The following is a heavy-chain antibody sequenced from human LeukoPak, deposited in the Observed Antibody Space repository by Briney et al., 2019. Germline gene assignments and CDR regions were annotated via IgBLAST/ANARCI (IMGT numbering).Heavy chain of an antibody. CDR3: ARDRGVSGFDY. Sequence: PSETLSLTCTVSGGSIISTIYYWGWIRQSPGKGLDWIGNISYSRSSFCKPSLKSRVTIAVDTSKNQFSLRLSSVTAADTAFYYCARDRGVSGFDYWGQGTLVTVSS. V-gene: IGHV4-39*07. CDR2: ISYSRSS. D-gene: IGHD6-13*01. J-gene: IGHJ4*02. CDR1: GGSIISTIYY.